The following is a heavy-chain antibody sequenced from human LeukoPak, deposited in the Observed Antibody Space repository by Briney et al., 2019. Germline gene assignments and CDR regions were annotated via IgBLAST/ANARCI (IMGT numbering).Heavy chain of an antibody. CDR3: ARGKLLSWFDP. Sequence: SETLSLTCAVYGGSFSGYYWSWIRQPPGKGLEWNGEINHSGSTNYNPSLKSRVTISVDTSKNQFSLKLSSVTAADTAVYYCARGKLLSWFDPWGQGTLVTVSS. V-gene: IGHV4-34*01. D-gene: IGHD2-21*02. CDR2: INHSGST. CDR1: GGSFSGYY. J-gene: IGHJ5*02.